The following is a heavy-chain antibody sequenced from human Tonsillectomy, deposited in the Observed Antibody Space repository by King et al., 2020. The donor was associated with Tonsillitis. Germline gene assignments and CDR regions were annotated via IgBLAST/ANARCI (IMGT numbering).Heavy chain of an antibody. D-gene: IGHD1-26*01. J-gene: IGHJ4*02. CDR3: ASYVSGSFDY. V-gene: IGHV4-39*01. Sequence: QLQESGPGVVKPSETLSLTCTVSGGSISSSDPYWAWIRQPPGKGLQWIGYMYYSGTSFYNPSLKSRITISGGTSENRFSLKLTSVTAADTAVYFCASYVSGSFDYWGQGALVTVSS. CDR1: GGSISSSDPY. CDR2: MYYSGTS.